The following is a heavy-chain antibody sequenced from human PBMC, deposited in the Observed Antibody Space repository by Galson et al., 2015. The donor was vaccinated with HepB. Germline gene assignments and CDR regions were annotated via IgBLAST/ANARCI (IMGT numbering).Heavy chain of an antibody. CDR2: INAGNGNT. J-gene: IGHJ5*02. CDR1: GYTFTSYA. D-gene: IGHD3-3*01. CDR3: ARGWVYDFWSGYPNWFDP. V-gene: IGHV1-3*01. Sequence: SCKASGYTFTSYAMHWARQAPGQRLEWMGWINAGNGNTKYSQKFQGRVTITRDTSASTAYMELSSLRSEDTAVYYCARGWVYDFWSGYPNWFDPWGQGTLVTVSS.